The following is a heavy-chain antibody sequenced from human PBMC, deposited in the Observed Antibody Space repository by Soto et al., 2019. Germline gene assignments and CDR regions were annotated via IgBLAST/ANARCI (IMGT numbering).Heavy chain of an antibody. CDR3: VRDSGAKLSSS. D-gene: IGHD6-13*01. J-gene: IGHJ4*02. CDR1: GGTFSSYR. V-gene: IGHV1-69*13. Sequence: SVKVSCKASGGTFSSYRINWVRQAPGQGLEWMGGIVPIYRTADSAQEFQGRVTITADESARTAYMELRSLKSRDTAVHYCVRDSGAKLSSSWGQGTLVTVSS. CDR2: IVPIYRTA.